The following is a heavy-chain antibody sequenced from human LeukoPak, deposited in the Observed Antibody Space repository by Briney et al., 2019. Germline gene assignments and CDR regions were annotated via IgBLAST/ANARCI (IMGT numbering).Heavy chain of an antibody. CDR3: GRDNPTWYYYGSSGYYPFDY. CDR1: GGSISSYY. Sequence: NASETLSLTCTVSGGSISSYYCSWIRQPAGKVLEWIGRIYTSGSTNYNPSLKSRVTMSVDTSKNQLSLKLSSVTAADTAAYYCGRDNPTWYYYGSSGYYPFDYWGQGTLVTVSS. J-gene: IGHJ4*02. D-gene: IGHD3-22*01. CDR2: IYTSGST. V-gene: IGHV4-4*07.